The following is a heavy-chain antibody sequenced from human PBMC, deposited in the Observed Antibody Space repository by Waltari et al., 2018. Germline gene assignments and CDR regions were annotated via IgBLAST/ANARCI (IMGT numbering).Heavy chain of an antibody. CDR1: GDSISGNYW. D-gene: IGHD2-2*01. CDR3: AGDRAIGLFFDY. Sequence: QVQLQESGQGLVKPSGTLSLTCAFSGDSISGNYWWSWVRQSPEKGLEWIGQVHHSGKTHYNPSLQSRVAISVDKPKNQFSLNLNSVTAADTAIYYCAGDRAIGLFFDYWGRGALVTVSS. CDR2: VHHSGKT. V-gene: IGHV4-4*02. J-gene: IGHJ4*02.